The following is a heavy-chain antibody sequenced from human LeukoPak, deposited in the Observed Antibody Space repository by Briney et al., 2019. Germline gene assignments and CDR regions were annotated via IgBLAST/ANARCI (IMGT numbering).Heavy chain of an antibody. CDR1: GGTFSSYA. V-gene: IGHV1-69*04. D-gene: IGHD3-22*01. CDR3: ARENYYDSSGYYYFDY. Sequence: SVKVSCKASGGTFSSYAISWVRQAPGQGLEWMGRITPILGIANYAQKFQGRVTITADKSTSTAYMELSSLRSEDTAVYYCARENYYDSSGYYYFDYWGQGTLVTVSS. CDR2: ITPILGIA. J-gene: IGHJ4*02.